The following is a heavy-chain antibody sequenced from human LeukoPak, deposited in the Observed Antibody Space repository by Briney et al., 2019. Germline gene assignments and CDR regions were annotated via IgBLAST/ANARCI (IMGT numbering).Heavy chain of an antibody. CDR2: ISSSSSYI. V-gene: IGHV3-21*04. CDR1: GFTFSSYS. CDR3: AGGLRYFDWLLKREIGGYFDY. Sequence: GGSLRLSCAASGFTFSSYSMNWVRQAPGNGLEWVSSISSSSSYIYYAASVKGRFTISRDNSKNTLYLQMNSLRAEDTAVYYCAGGLRYFDWLLKREIGGYFDYWGQGTLVTVSS. J-gene: IGHJ4*02. D-gene: IGHD3-9*01.